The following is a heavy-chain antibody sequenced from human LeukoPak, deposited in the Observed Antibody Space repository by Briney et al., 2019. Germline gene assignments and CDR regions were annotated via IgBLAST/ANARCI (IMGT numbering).Heavy chain of an antibody. CDR3: ARHRYYFDY. J-gene: IGHJ4*02. CDR2: IYYSGST. V-gene: IGHV4-39*01. Sequence: RSSETLSLTCTVSGGSISSSSYYWGWIRQPPGKGLEWIGSIYYSGSTYYNPSLKSRVTISVDTSKNQFSLKLSSVTAADTAVYYCARHRYYFDYWGQGTLVTVSS. CDR1: GGSISSSSYY.